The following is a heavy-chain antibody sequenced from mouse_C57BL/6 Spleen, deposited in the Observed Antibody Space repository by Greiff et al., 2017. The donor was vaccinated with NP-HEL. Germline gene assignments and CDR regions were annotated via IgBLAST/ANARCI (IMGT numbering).Heavy chain of an antibody. J-gene: IGHJ2*01. D-gene: IGHD1-1*01. V-gene: IGHV5-16*01. CDR2: INYDGSST. CDR1: GFTFSDYC. Sequence: EVKVVESEGGLVQPGSSMKLSCTASGFTFSDYCMAWVRQVPEKGLEWVANINYDGSSTYYLDSLKSRFIFSRDNAKNILYLQMSSLKSEDAASYYGARDTTIVYDHWGQGTTLTVSS. CDR3: ARDTTIVYDH.